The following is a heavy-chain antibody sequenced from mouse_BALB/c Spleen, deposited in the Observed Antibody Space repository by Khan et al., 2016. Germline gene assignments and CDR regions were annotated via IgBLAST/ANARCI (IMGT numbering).Heavy chain of an antibody. V-gene: IGHV3-2*02. CDR1: GYSITSDYA. J-gene: IGHJ1*01. CDR3: TRSPAATRYFGV. CDR2: IRYSGST. Sequence: EVQLQEPGPGLVKPSQSLSLTCTVTGYSITSDYAWNWIRQFPGNKLEWMGYIRYSGSTTYNPALKSRISITRDTSKNQFFLQLYSVTTEDTDTYYHTRSPAATRYFGVWGAGTTVTVTS.